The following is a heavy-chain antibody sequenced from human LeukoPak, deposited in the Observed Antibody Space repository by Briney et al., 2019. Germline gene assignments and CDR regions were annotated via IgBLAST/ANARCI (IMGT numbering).Heavy chain of an antibody. CDR3: AKDKSVSADYYFDY. Sequence: GGSLRLSCAASGFTFSGYAMHWVRQAPGKGLEWLTVISTDGNDKRYADSVKGRFTVSRDNSKNTLFLQMNNLRTEDTAVYYCAKDKSVSADYYFDYWGQGTQVTVSS. CDR1: GFTFSGYA. D-gene: IGHD5/OR15-5a*01. CDR2: ISTDGNDK. J-gene: IGHJ4*02. V-gene: IGHV3-30*04.